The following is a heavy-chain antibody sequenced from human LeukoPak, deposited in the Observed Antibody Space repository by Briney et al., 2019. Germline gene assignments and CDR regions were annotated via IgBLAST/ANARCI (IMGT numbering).Heavy chain of an antibody. CDR3: AKGPLWLVRGYWFDP. V-gene: IGHV3-30*02. Sequence: GGSLRLSCAASGFTFSSYGMHWVRQAPGKGLEGVAFIRYDGSNKYYADSVKGRLTISRDNSKTTLYLQMNSLRAEDTAVYYCAKGPLWLVRGYWFDPWGQGTLVTVSS. D-gene: IGHD3-10*01. CDR2: IRYDGSNK. J-gene: IGHJ5*02. CDR1: GFTFSSYG.